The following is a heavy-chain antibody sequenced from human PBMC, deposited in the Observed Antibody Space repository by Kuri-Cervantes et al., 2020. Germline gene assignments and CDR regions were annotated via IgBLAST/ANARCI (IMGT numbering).Heavy chain of an antibody. CDR3: ARDPKFTDQGGVGYYYMDV. Sequence: ASVKVSCKASGYTFTSYYMHWVRQAPGQGLEWMGIINPSCGSTNYAQKFQGRVTMTRDTSTSTVYMELSSLRSEDTAVYYCARDPKFTDQGGVGYYYMDVWGKGTTVTVSS. CDR1: GYTFTSYY. D-gene: IGHD3-16*01. CDR2: INPSCGST. J-gene: IGHJ6*03. V-gene: IGHV1-46*01.